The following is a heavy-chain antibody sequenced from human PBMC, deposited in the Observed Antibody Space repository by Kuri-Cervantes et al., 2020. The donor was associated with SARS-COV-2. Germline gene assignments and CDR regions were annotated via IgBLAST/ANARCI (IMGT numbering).Heavy chain of an antibody. Sequence: SETLSLTCTVSRGSISSSSYYWGWIRQPPGKGLEWIGSIYYTGNTYYNPSLKSRVTISVDTSKNQFSLKLSSVTAADTAVYYCASVPYGSGSYAYYFDYWGQGTLVTVSS. CDR2: IYYTGNT. J-gene: IGHJ4*02. D-gene: IGHD3-10*01. CDR3: ASVPYGSGSYAYYFDY. CDR1: RGSISSSSYY. V-gene: IGHV4-39*07.